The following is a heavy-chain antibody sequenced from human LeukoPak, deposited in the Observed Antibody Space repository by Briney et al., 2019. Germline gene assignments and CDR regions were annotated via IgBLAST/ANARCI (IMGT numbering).Heavy chain of an antibody. D-gene: IGHD3-3*01. J-gene: IGHJ3*02. CDR2: ISDRGKT. Sequence: PGGSLRLSCVASGITFSSYDMSWVRQAPGKGLEWISAISDRGKTDYADSVKGRFTISRDNSKNTLYLQLSSLRADDTAIYYCAKLPTIFGVADSFDIWGQGTLGTVSS. CDR3: AKLPTIFGVADSFDI. V-gene: IGHV3-23*01. CDR1: GITFSSYD.